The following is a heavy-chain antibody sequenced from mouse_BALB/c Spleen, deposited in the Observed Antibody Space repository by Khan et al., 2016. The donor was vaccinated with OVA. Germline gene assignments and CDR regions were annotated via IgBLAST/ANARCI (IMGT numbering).Heavy chain of an antibody. CDR1: GYIFTSYW. V-gene: IGHV1S132*01. Sequence: QVRLQQSGAELVRPGASVKLSCKTSGYIFTSYWIHWVKQRSGQGLEWIARIYPGTDNPYYNEKLKGKATLTADKSSSTAYMQLSSLNSEDSAVYFCEREEALYYFAYWGQGTTLTVSS. J-gene: IGHJ2*01. CDR3: EREEALYYFAY. D-gene: IGHD3-2*02. CDR2: IYPGTDNP.